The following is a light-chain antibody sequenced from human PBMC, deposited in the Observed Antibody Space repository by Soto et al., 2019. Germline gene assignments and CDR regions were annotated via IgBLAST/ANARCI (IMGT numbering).Light chain of an antibody. J-gene: IGLJ1*01. CDR3: SSYTSSSTLLYV. CDR2: DVS. V-gene: IGLV2-14*01. CDR1: SSDVGGYNY. Sequence: QSALTQPASVSGSPGQSITISCTGTSSDVGGYNYVSWYQQHPGKAPKLMIYDVSNRPSGVSSRFSGSKSGNTASLPISGLPAEDEADDDCSSYTSSSTLLYVFGTGTKVTVL.